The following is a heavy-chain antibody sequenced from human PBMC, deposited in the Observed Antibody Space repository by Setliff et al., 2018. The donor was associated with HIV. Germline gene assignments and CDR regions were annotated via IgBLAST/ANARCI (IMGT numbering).Heavy chain of an antibody. CDR3: ARSPGVDTNMAFDY. D-gene: IGHD5-18*01. Sequence: SETLSLTCTVSGGSIINNFWSWIRLPPGKGLEYIGYIYYSGNTDYNPSLKSRVTISVDRSKNQFSLKLNSVTAADTAVYYCARSPGVDTNMAFDYWGQGMLVTDSS. V-gene: IGHV4-59*01. CDR1: GGSIINNF. CDR2: IYYSGNT. J-gene: IGHJ4*02.